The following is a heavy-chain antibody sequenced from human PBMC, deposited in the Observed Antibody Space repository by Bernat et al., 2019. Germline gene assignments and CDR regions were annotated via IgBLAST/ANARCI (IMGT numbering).Heavy chain of an antibody. CDR2: IRYDGDNK. D-gene: IGHD3-9*01. CDR3: AKAGGALVTNYFDY. Sequence: VQLVESGGGLAQPGGSLRLSCAASGFTLSSYEMKWVRQAPGKGLEWVSFIRYDGDNKYYADPVKGRFTISRDNSKNTLYLQMNSLRPEDTAVYYCAKAGGALVTNYFDYWGQGTLVTVSS. V-gene: IGHV3-30*02. CDR1: GFTLSSYE. J-gene: IGHJ4*02.